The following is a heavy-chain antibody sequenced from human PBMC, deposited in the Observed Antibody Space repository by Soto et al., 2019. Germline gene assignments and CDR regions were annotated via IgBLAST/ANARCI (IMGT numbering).Heavy chain of an antibody. CDR3: ARKGYGSGSYRIFHYYYYGMDV. CDR1: GGSISSSSYY. J-gene: IGHJ6*02. D-gene: IGHD3-10*01. V-gene: IGHV4-39*01. CDR2: IYYSGST. Sequence: SETLSLTCTVSGGSISSSSYYWGWIRQPPGKGLEWIGSIYYSGSTYYNPSLKSRVTISVDTSKNQFSLKLSSVTAADTAVYYCARKGYGSGSYRIFHYYYYGMDVWGQGTTVTVSS.